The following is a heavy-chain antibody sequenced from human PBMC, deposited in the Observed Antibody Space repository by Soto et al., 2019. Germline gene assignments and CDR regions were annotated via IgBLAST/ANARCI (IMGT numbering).Heavy chain of an antibody. V-gene: IGHV6-1*01. CDR3: ARETVANFYYYYGMDV. D-gene: IGHD2-15*01. CDR1: GDSVSSNSAA. J-gene: IGHJ6*02. CDR2: TYYRSKWYN. Sequence: QSQTLSLTCAISGDSVSSNSAAWNWIRQSPSRGLEWLGRTYYRSKWYNDYAVSVKSRITINPDTSKNQFSLQLNSVTPEDTAVYYCARETVANFYYYYGMDVWGQGTTVTVSS.